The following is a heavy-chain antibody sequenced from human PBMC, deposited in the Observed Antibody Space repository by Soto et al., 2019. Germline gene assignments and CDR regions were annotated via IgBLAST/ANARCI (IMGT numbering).Heavy chain of an antibody. Sequence: SETLSLTCTVSGGSISSGGYYWSWIRQHPGKGLEWIGYIYYSGSTYYTPSLKSRVTISVDTSKNQFSLKLSSVTAADTAVYYCARDGSTTGTTYYYYYGMDVWGQGTTVTVSS. D-gene: IGHD1-1*01. CDR1: GGSISSGGYY. CDR3: ARDGSTTGTTYYYYYGMDV. J-gene: IGHJ6*02. V-gene: IGHV4-30-4*08. CDR2: IYYSGST.